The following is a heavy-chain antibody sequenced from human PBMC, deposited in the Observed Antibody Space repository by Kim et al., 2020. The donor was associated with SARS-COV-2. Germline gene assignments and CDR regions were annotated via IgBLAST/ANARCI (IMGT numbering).Heavy chain of an antibody. D-gene: IGHD5-12*01. CDR1: GYTLTELS. CDR3: ATDTPLWVGEGAVPRLRGFEP. V-gene: IGHV1-24*01. J-gene: IGHJ4*03. Sequence: ASVKVSCKVSGYTLTELSMHWVRQAPGKGLEWMGGFDPEDGETIYAQKFQGRVTMTEDTSTDTAYMELSSLRSEDTAVYYCATDTPLWVGEGAVPRLRGFEPWGQGTLVTVSS. CDR2: FDPEDGET.